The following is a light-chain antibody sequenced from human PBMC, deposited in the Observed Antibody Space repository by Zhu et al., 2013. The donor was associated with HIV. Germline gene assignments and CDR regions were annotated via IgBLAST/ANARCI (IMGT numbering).Light chain of an antibody. CDR2: GAS. Sequence: EIVLTQSPGSLSLSPGERATLSCRASQTVSDNYLAWYQQKPGQTPRLLIYGASSRATGIPDRFSGSGSGTDFTLTISRLEPEDFAVYYCQQYGSPPLTFGQGTKVEIK. V-gene: IGKV3-20*01. CDR1: QTVSDNY. J-gene: IGKJ1*01. CDR3: QQYGSPPLT.